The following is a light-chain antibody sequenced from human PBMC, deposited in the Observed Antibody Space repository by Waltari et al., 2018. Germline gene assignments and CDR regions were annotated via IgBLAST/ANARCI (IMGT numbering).Light chain of an antibody. Sequence: DIQMTQSPSSLSASLGDRVPITCPASQGIRNCLGWNQQKPGKAPKRLIYAASRLQSGVPSMFSGSGSGSEFTLTISSLQPEDFATYYCLQHNNFPITFGQGTRLEIK. J-gene: IGKJ5*01. CDR3: LQHNNFPIT. CDR2: AAS. CDR1: QGIRNC. V-gene: IGKV1-17*01.